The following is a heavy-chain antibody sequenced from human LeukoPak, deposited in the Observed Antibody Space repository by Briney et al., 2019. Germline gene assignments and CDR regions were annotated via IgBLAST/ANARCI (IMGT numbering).Heavy chain of an antibody. CDR2: IRNKAYGGTT. J-gene: IGHJ4*02. D-gene: IGHD3-10*01. Sequence: PGGSLRLSCTASGFTFGDYAMSWVRQAPGKGLEWVGFIRNKAYGGTTEYAASVKGRFTISRDDSKSIAYLQMNSLKTEDTAIYYCTRVSTASVLLWFGELAYWGQGTLVTVSS. CDR3: TRVSTASVLLWFGELAY. CDR1: GFTFGDYA. V-gene: IGHV3-49*04.